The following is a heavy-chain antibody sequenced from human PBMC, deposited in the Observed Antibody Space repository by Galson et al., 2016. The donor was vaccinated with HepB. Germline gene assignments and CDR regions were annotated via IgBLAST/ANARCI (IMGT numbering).Heavy chain of an antibody. V-gene: IGHV5-10-1*01. CDR3: ARHYSSGLIWLS. J-gene: IGHJ4*02. D-gene: IGHD6-19*01. CDR1: GYTFTDYW. Sequence: QSGAEVKKPGESLRISCQASGYTFTDYWISWVRQMPDKGLQWMGRIDPTDSFTNYSPSFQGHVTISADKSISTAYLQWTSLKSSDTAIYFCARHYSSGLIWLSWGQGTLVTVSS. CDR2: IDPTDSFT.